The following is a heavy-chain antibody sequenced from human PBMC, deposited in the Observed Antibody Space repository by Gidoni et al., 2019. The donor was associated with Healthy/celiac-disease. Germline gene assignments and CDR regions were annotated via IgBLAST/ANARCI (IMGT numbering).Heavy chain of an antibody. CDR2: IYYSGST. J-gene: IGHJ4*02. CDR3: ATWPFYYGSGSYIDY. Sequence: QLQLQESGPGLVKPSETLSLTCPVSGGSISSSSYYWGWIRQPPGKGLEWIGSIYYSGSTYYNPSLKSRVTISVDTSKNQFSLKLSSVTAADTAVYYCATWPFYYGSGSYIDYWGQGTLVTVSS. V-gene: IGHV4-39*01. CDR1: GGSISSSSYY. D-gene: IGHD3-10*01.